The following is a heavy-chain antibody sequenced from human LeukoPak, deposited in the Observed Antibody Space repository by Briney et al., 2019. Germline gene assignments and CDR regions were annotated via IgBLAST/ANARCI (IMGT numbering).Heavy chain of an antibody. CDR2: IIPIFGTA. CDR3: ARMGILTGYSIDY. V-gene: IGHV1-69*06. Sequence: GSSVTVSCKASAGTFSSYAISWVRQAPGQGLESMGGIIPIFGTANYAQKFQGRVTITADKSTSTAYMELSSLRSEDTAVYYCARMGILTGYSIDYWGQGTLVTVSS. D-gene: IGHD3-9*01. CDR1: AGTFSSYA. J-gene: IGHJ4*02.